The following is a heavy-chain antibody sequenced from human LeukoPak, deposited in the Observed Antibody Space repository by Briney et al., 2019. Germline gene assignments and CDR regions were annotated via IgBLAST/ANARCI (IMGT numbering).Heavy chain of an antibody. CDR2: MNPNSGNT. CDR3: ARSASGDSSGYYSVDFDY. J-gene: IGHJ4*02. D-gene: IGHD3-22*01. Sequence: ASVKVSCKASGYTFTSYDINWVRQATGQGLEWMGWMNPNSGNTGYAQKFQGRVTITRNTSISTAYMELSSLRSEDTAAYYCARSASGDSSGYYSVDFDYWGQGTLVTVSS. CDR1: GYTFTSYD. V-gene: IGHV1-8*03.